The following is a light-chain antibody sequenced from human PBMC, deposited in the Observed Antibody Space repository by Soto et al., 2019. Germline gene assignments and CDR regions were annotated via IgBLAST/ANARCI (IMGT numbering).Light chain of an antibody. CDR3: AAWEDSLNVVV. V-gene: IGLV1-44*01. Sequence: QSVLTQPPSASGTPGQWVTISCSGRSSNIGRNTANWYQQLPGTAPKVLIYSNNQRPSGVPDRISGSKSGTSASLAISGLQSEDEADYYCAAWEDSLNVVVFGGGTKLTVL. J-gene: IGLJ2*01. CDR1: SSNIGRNT. CDR2: SNN.